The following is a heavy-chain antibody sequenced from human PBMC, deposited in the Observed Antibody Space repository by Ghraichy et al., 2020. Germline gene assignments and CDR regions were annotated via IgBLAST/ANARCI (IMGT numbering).Heavy chain of an antibody. CDR1: GFTFSSYW. J-gene: IGHJ4*02. CDR3: ARVPGGAVAGAPFDY. Sequence: GESLNISCAASGFTFSSYWMSWVRQAPGKGLEWVANIKQDGSEKYYVDSVKGRFTISRDNAKNSLYLQMNSLRAEDTAVYYCARVPGGAVAGAPFDYWGQGTLVTVSS. V-gene: IGHV3-7*01. D-gene: IGHD6-19*01. CDR2: IKQDGSEK.